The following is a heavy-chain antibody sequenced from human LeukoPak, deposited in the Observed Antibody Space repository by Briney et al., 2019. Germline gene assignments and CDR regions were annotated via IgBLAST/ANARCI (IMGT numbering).Heavy chain of an antibody. D-gene: IGHD4-23*01. V-gene: IGHV4-4*07. J-gene: IGHJ5*02. Sequence: SETLSFTCTVSGGSISSYYWSWIRQPAGKGLEWIGRIYTSGSTNYNPSLKSRVTMSVDTSKNQFSLKLSSVTAADTALYYCARDHYYGGNSEWFDPWGQGTLVTVSS. CDR2: IYTSGST. CDR3: ARDHYYGGNSEWFDP. CDR1: GGSISSYY.